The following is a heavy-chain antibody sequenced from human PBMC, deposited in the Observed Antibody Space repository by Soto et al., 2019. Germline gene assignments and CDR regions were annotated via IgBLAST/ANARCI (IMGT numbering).Heavy chain of an antibody. V-gene: IGHV3-9*01. CDR1: GFTFDDYA. Sequence: GGSLRLSCAASGFTFDDYAMHWVRQAPGKGLEWVSGISWNSGSIGYADSVKGRFTISRDNAKNSLYLQMNSLRAEDTALYYCAKDRERVDSSVWYGMDVWGQGTTVTVSS. D-gene: IGHD6-19*01. J-gene: IGHJ6*02. CDR2: ISWNSGSI. CDR3: AKDRERVDSSVWYGMDV.